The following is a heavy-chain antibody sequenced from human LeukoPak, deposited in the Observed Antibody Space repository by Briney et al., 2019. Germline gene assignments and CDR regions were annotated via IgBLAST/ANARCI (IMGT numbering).Heavy chain of an antibody. D-gene: IGHD6-6*01. CDR2: IYTSGST. V-gene: IGHV4-61*02. Sequence: SETLSLTCTVPGGSISSGSYYWSWIRQPAGKGLEWIGRIYTSGSTNYNPSLKSRVTISLDTSKNQFSLNLSSVTAADTAVYYRARGPGGSSSSDFDYWGQGTLVTVSS. CDR3: ARGPGGSSSSDFDY. CDR1: GGSISSGSYY. J-gene: IGHJ4*02.